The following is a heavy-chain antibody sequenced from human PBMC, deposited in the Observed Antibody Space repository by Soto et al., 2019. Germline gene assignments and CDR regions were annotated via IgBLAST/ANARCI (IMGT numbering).Heavy chain of an antibody. Sequence: QITLKESGPTLVKPTETLTLTCTLSGFSINTGGVGVGWIRQPPGKAPEWLALLYWNDDEWYSPSLRYRLSVTKDTYQKQVVLTMTHMNPADTGTYYWAKRRALRNNLFFDRWGQGALVTFSS. CDR1: GFSINTGGVG. D-gene: IGHD2-15*01. V-gene: IGHV2-5*01. J-gene: IGHJ4*02. CDR3: AKRRALRNNLFFDR. CDR2: LYWNDDE.